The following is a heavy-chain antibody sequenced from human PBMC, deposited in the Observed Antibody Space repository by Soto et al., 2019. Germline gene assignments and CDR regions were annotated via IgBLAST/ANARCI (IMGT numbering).Heavy chain of an antibody. CDR3: ARDRFVLVPAATYYYYSGMDV. V-gene: IGHV3-33*01. CDR2: IWYNGNNK. J-gene: IGHJ6*02. CDR1: GFTFSSYG. Sequence: PGGSLRLSCAASGFTFSSYGMHWVRQAPGKGLEWVAVIWYNGNNKYYADSVKGRFTISRDNAKNSLYLQMNSLRAEDTAVYFCARDRFVLVPAATYYYYSGMDVWGQGTTVTVSS. D-gene: IGHD2-2*01.